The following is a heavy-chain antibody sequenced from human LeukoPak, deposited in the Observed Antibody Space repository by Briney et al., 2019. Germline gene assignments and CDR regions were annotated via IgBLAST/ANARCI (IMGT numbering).Heavy chain of an antibody. CDR2: ISWTNDNI. J-gene: IGHJ3*02. D-gene: IGHD4-17*01. V-gene: IGHV3-9*01. CDR1: GFTFDNFADYG. Sequence: GGSLRLSCAASGFTFDNFADYGMHWVRQVPGKGLEWVSGISWTNDNIGYADFVKGRFTISRDNAKNSLYLQMNSLRAEDTALYYCAKDFAVTTRITGLFHIWGQGTMVTVSS. CDR3: AKDFAVTTRITGLFHI.